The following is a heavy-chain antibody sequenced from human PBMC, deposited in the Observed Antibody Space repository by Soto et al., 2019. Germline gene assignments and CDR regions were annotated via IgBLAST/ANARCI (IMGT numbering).Heavy chain of an antibody. J-gene: IGHJ6*02. CDR3: AKDALKYQLVYYYYGMDV. CDR2: ISGSGGST. V-gene: IGHV3-23*01. Sequence: GGSLRLSCAASGFTFSSYGMHWVRQAPGKGLEWVSAISGSGGSTYYADSVKGRFTISRDNSKNTLYLQMNSLRAEDTAVYYCAKDALKYQLVYYYYGMDVWGQGTTVTVSS. D-gene: IGHD2-2*01. CDR1: GFTFSSYG.